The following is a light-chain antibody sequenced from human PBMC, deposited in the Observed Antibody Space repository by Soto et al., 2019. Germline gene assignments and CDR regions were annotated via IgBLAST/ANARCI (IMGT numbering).Light chain of an antibody. V-gene: IGLV2-14*01. J-gene: IGLJ1*01. CDR2: EVS. Sequence: QSALTQPASVSGSPGQSITISCTGTSSDVGYYNYVSWYQQHPGKAPKLMIFEVSNRPSGVSNRFSGSKSGNTASLTISGLQAEDEADYYCNSYTPDSPLVFGTGTKVTVL. CDR3: NSYTPDSPLV. CDR1: SSDVGYYNY.